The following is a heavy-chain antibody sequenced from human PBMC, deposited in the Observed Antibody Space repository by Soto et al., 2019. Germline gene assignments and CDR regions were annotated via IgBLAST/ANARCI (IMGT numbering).Heavy chain of an antibody. Sequence: QLQLQESGPGLVKPSETLSLTGTVSGGSISSSSYYWGWIRQPPGKGLEWIGSIYYSGSTYYNPSLKSRVTISVNTSKNQFSLKLSSVTAADTAVYYCARLSIAARRYYYYYYGMDVWGQGTTVTVSS. J-gene: IGHJ6*02. CDR1: GGSISSSSYY. D-gene: IGHD6-6*01. CDR3: ARLSIAARRYYYYYYGMDV. V-gene: IGHV4-39*01. CDR2: IYYSGST.